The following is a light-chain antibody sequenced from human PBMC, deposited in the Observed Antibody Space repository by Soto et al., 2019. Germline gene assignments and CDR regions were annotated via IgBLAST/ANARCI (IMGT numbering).Light chain of an antibody. CDR2: GAS. CDR3: QQYNNWPYT. V-gene: IGKV3-15*01. J-gene: IGKJ2*01. Sequence: EIVMTQSPATLSVSPGERATLSCRASQSVRSNLAWHQQKPGQAPRLLIYGASTTASGIPARFSGSGSGTEFTLTISSLQSEDFAVYYCQQYNNWPYTFGQGTKLEIK. CDR1: QSVRSN.